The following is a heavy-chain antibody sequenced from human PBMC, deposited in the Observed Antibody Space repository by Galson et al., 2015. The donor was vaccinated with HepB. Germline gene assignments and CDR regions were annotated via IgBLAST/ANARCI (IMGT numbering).Heavy chain of an antibody. D-gene: IGHD1-1*01. V-gene: IGHV3-48*01. CDR3: ARVGRYNWNDDHYYYYMDV. CDR1: GFAFSSSS. CDR2: ISSGGRTI. Sequence: SLRLSCAASGFAFSSSSMNWVRQAPGKGLEWVSYISSGGRTIYYADSVKGRFTVSRDNAKDSLYLQMNSLRAEDTAVYYCARVGRYNWNDDHYYYYMDVWGKGTTVTVSS. J-gene: IGHJ6*03.